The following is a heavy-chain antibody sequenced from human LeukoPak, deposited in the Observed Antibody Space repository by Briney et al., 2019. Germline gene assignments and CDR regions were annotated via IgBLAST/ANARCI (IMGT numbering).Heavy chain of an antibody. Sequence: GGSLRLSCAASGFTFISYSMSWVRPAPGEGLEWVSAISGNRGSTCYAHSVKGRFTISRDNSKNTLYLQMNSLRAEDTAVYYCAKEGYSYGHFDFWGQGTLVTVSS. J-gene: IGHJ4*02. V-gene: IGHV3-23*01. CDR3: AKEGYSYGHFDF. D-gene: IGHD5-18*01. CDR2: ISGNRGST. CDR1: GFTFISYS.